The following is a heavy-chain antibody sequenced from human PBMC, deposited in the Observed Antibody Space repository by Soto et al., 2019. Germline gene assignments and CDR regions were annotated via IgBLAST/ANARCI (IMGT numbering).Heavy chain of an antibody. Sequence: EVQLVESGGGLVQPGGSLRLSCAASGFTFSPYWMHWVRQTPGKGLMWVSRIDDTGTIITYADSVKGRFTISRDNAKNTLYLQMDSLRAEDTAIYYCARDQTVAGPTTFDCCGQGTLVTVSS. V-gene: IGHV3-74*01. CDR1: GFTFSPYW. CDR3: ARDQTVAGPTTFDC. CDR2: IDDTGTII. J-gene: IGHJ4*02. D-gene: IGHD6-19*01.